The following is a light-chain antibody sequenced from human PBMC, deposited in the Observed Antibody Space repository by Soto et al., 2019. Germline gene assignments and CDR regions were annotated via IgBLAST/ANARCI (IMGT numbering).Light chain of an antibody. V-gene: IGKV3-15*01. CDR3: QQYNNFPES. Sequence: QSPGTLSVSPGERVTLSCRPSQSVGRNLAWYQQKPGQAPRLLIYTTSTRAPGIPARFSCSGSGTEFTLTISSLQSEDVAVYYFQQYNNFPESFGGGTKVEIK. CDR2: TTS. J-gene: IGKJ4*01. CDR1: QSVGRN.